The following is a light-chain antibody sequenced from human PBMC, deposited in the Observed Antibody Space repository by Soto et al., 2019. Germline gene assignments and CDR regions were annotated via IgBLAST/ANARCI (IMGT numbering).Light chain of an antibody. CDR2: EVS. Sequence: QSALTQPASVSGSPGQSITISCTGTSSDVGGYNYVSWYQQHPGKAPKLMIYEVSTRPSGVSNRFSGSKSGNTASLTISGLLAEDEADYYCSSYTSSSIDYVFGSGTKLIAL. V-gene: IGLV2-14*01. J-gene: IGLJ1*01. CDR3: SSYTSSSIDYV. CDR1: SSDVGGYNY.